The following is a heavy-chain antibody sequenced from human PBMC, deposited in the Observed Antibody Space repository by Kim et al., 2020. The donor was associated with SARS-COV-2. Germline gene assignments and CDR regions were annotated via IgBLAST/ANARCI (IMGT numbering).Heavy chain of an antibody. CDR2: IYHSGST. J-gene: IGHJ6*02. CDR3: ARSRGRVGKDYYYYGMDV. CDR1: GGSISSGGYS. D-gene: IGHD2-15*01. V-gene: IGHV4-30-2*01. Sequence: SETLSLTCAVSGGSISSGGYSWSWIRQPPGKGLEWIGYIYHSGSTYYNPSLKSRVTISVDRSKNQFSLKLSSVTAADTAVYYCARSRGRVGKDYYYYGMDVWGQGTTVTVSS.